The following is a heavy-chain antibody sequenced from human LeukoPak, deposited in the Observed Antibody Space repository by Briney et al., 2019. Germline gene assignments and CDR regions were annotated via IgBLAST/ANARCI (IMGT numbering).Heavy chain of an antibody. CDR1: GFTFSSYG. V-gene: IGHV3-30*03. CDR2: ISYDGTGE. J-gene: IGHJ6*02. CDR3: ARDGLGGYGLDV. Sequence: GRSLRLSCAASGFTFSSYGMHWVRQSPGKGLAWVALISYDGTGEYYAGSVKGRFTLSRDNSKNMLYLQMNSLRAEDTAVYYCARDGLGGYGLDVRGPGTTVTVSS. D-gene: IGHD4-23*01.